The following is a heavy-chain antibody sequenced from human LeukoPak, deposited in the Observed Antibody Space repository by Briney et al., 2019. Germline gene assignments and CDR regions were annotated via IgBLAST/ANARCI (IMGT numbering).Heavy chain of an antibody. CDR1: GFTFSSYG. CDR2: IWYDGSNK. D-gene: IGHD2-15*01. Sequence: GGSLRLSCAASGFTFSSYGMHWVRQAPGKGLEWVAVIWYDGSNKYYADSVKGRFTISRDNSKNTLYLQMNSLRAEDTAVYYCARDYCSGGSCYLGIDYWGQGTLVTVSS. J-gene: IGHJ4*02. CDR3: ARDYCSGGSCYLGIDY. V-gene: IGHV3-33*01.